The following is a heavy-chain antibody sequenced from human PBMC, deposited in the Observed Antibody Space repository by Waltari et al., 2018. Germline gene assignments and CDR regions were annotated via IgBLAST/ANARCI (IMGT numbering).Heavy chain of an antibody. CDR2: ISSSSTYI. CDR1: GFTFSSYG. D-gene: IGHD3-22*01. CDR3: ARETMLYYYTVDY. V-gene: IGHV3-21*01. J-gene: IGHJ4*02. Sequence: EVQLVESGGGLVKPGGSLRLSCAASGFTFSSYGMNWGSHAPGKGLGGVSSISSSSTYIDYADSVKDRFTISRDNAKNSLYLQMNSLRAEDTAVYYWARETMLYYYTVDYWGQGTLVTVSS.